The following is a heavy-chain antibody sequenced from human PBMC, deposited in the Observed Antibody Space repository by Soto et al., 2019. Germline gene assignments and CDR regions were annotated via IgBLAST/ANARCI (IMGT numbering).Heavy chain of an antibody. V-gene: IGHV3-74*01. CDR3: VRDRGNPDAFDI. J-gene: IGHJ3*02. Sequence: EVELVESGGGLVQPGGSLRLSCAASESTFNVYWVHWVRQAPGKGLVWVAHMNRDGKKINYAHSVKGRFTISRDHAKNALYLQMNSVRVEDTAVYYCVRDRGNPDAFDIWGQGTVVTVSA. CDR2: MNRDGKKI. CDR1: ESTFNVYW.